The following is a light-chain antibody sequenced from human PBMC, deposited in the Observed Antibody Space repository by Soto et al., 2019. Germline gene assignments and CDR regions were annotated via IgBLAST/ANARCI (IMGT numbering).Light chain of an antibody. CDR3: AAWDDRLNGYV. Sequence: QSVLTQTPSASGTPGQRVTISCSGSNSNVGVNTVTWFQQLPGTALKVLIYNNNLRPSGVPDRFSGSKSGTSASLVISGLQSEDEADYYCAAWDDRLNGYVFGTGTKLTVL. J-gene: IGLJ1*01. CDR2: NNN. CDR1: NSNVGVNT. V-gene: IGLV1-44*01.